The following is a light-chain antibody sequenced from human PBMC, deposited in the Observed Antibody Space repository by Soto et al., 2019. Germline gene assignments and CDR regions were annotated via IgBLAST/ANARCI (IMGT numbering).Light chain of an antibody. CDR2: ASS. CDR3: QLYGISPH. J-gene: IGKJ5*01. Sequence: EIVLTQSPGTLSLSPGERATLSCKTSQSRGSNFLAWYQHKPGQAPRLLIYASSNRATGIPDRCSGSASGTDFSLTINRLAPEDFAVYYCQLYGISPHFGQGTRLEIK. CDR1: QSRGSNF. V-gene: IGKV3-20*01.